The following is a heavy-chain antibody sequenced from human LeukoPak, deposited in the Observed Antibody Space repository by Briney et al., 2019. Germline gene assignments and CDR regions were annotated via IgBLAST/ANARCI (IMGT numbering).Heavy chain of an antibody. CDR3: ARELTSIAARRAFDY. J-gene: IGHJ4*02. CDR2: IYTSGST. V-gene: IGHV4-4*07. Sequence: SETPSLTCTVSGGSISSYYWSWIRQPAGKGLEWIGRIYTSGSTNYNPCLKSRVAMSVDTSKNQFSLKLSSVTAADTAVYYCARELTSIAARRAFDYWGQGTLVTVSS. CDR1: GGSISSYY. D-gene: IGHD6-6*01.